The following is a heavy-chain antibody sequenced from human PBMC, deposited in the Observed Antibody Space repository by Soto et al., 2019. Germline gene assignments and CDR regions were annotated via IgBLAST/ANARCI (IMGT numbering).Heavy chain of an antibody. D-gene: IGHD4-17*01. V-gene: IGHV4-34*01. CDR1: CGSFSGYY. J-gene: IGHJ4*02. Sequence: PSETLSLTCAVYCGSFSGYYWSWIRQPPGKGLEWIGEINHSGSTNYNPSLKSRVTMSVDTSKNQFSLKLSSVTAADTAVYYCASIDYGGKYGPDYWGQGTLVTVSS. CDR2: INHSGST. CDR3: ASIDYGGKYGPDY.